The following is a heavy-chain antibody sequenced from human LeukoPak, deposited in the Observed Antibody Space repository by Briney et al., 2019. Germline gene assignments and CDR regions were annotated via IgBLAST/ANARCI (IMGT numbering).Heavy chain of an antibody. CDR2: ISASGGGT. Sequence: GGSLRLSCAASGFTLSSYAMSWVRQAPGKGLEWVSSISASGGGTYYADSVKGRFTTSRDTSKNTLHLQMNSLRAEDTAVYYCAPLAATTDYWGQGTLVTVSS. CDR1: GFTLSSYA. J-gene: IGHJ4*02. V-gene: IGHV3-23*01. D-gene: IGHD5-12*01. CDR3: APLAATTDY.